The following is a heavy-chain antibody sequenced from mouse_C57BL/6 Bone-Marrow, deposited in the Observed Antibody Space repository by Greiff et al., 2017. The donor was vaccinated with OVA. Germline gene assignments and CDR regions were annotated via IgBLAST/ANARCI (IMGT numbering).Heavy chain of an antibody. D-gene: IGHD3-3*01. CDR2: IRNKANGYTT. CDR3: ARARTGAMDY. Sequence: EVQLQESGGGLVQPGGSLSLSCAASGFTFTDYYMSWVRQPPGKALEWLGFIRNKANGYTTEYSASVKGRFTISRDNSQSILYLQMNALRAEDSATYYCARARTGAMDYWGQGTSVTVSS. CDR1: GFTFTDYY. V-gene: IGHV7-3*01. J-gene: IGHJ4*01.